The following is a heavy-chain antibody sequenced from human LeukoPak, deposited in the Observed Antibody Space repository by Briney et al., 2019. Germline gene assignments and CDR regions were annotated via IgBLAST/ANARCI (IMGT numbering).Heavy chain of an antibody. V-gene: IGHV3-48*03. CDR2: ISSSGSTI. CDR1: GFTFSSYE. D-gene: IGHD5-12*01. Sequence: PGGSLRLSCAASGFTFSSYEMNWVRQAPGKGLEWVSYISSSGSTIYYADSVKGRFTISRDDAKNSLYLQMNSLRAEDTAVYYCARDSIVATTPLDYWGQGTLVTVSS. CDR3: ARDSIVATTPLDY. J-gene: IGHJ4*02.